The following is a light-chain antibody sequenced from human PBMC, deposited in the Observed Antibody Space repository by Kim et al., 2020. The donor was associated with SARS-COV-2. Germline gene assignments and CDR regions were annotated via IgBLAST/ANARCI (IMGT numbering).Light chain of an antibody. CDR3: SSYAGSSNWV. CDR2: EGS. J-gene: IGLJ3*02. V-gene: IGLV2-8*01. CDR1: SSDGGGYNH. Sequence: GQATTVAGTGTSSDGGGYNHGTWYQQHPGKAPKRMIYEGSKRPSGVPDRFSGYKSGNTASLTVSGLQAEDEADYYCSSYAGSSNWVFGGGTQLTVL.